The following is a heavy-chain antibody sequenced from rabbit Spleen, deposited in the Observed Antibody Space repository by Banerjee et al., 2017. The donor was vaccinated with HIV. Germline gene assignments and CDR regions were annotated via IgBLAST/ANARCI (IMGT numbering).Heavy chain of an antibody. V-gene: IGHV1S47*01. CDR3: VRDLGYDYYSEKGYFNL. CDR1: GFDFSNYG. D-gene: IGHD2-1*01. J-gene: IGHJ4*01. Sequence: QEQLVESGGGLVQPGGSLKLSCKASGFDFSNYGVSWVRQAPGKGLEWIGYIEPIFGRTSYASWLTGRFTISSHNAQNTLYLQLNSLTASDTASYFCVRDLGYDYYSEKGYFNLWGQGSLVTVS. CDR2: IEPIFGRT.